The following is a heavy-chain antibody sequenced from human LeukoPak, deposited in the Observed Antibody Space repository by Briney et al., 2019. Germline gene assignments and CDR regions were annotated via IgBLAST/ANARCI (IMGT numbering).Heavy chain of an antibody. V-gene: IGHV3-33*01. CDR1: GFTFSSYG. D-gene: IGHD4-11*01. CDR2: IWYDGSNK. J-gene: IGHJ4*02. CDR3: AGDGNSFDY. Sequence: PGRSLRLSCAASGFTFSSYGMHWVRQAPGKGLEWVAVIWYDGSNKYYADSVKGRFTISRDNSKNTLYLQMNSLRAEDTAVYYCAGDGNSFDYWGQGTLVTVSS.